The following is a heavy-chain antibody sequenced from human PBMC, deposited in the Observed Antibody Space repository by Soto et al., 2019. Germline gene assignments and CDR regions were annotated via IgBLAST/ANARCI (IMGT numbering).Heavy chain of an antibody. CDR1: GFSFSNYG. CDR2: IWYDGSNK. CDR3: ARLPFPWGWFDP. J-gene: IGHJ5*02. V-gene: IGHV3-33*03. Sequence: GGSLRLSCATSGFSFSNYGMHWVRQAPGKGLEWVAIIWYDGSNKNYADSVRGRFTISRDNSKNTLYLQMNNVRTEDTAVYYCARLPFPWGWFDPWGQGTLVTVSS. D-gene: IGHD3-16*01.